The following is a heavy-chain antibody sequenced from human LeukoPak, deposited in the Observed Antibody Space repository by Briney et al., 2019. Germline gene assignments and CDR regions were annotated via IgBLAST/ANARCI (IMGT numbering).Heavy chain of an antibody. D-gene: IGHD2-21*02. Sequence: SETLSLTCTVSGGSISSSSYYWSWIRQPPGKGLEWIGYIYYSGSTNYNPSLKSRVTISVDTSKNQFSLKLTSVTAADTAVYYCARVGHNCGGDCYSPWFDPWGQGTLVTVSS. CDR2: IYYSGST. J-gene: IGHJ5*02. CDR3: ARVGHNCGGDCYSPWFDP. CDR1: GGSISSSSYY. V-gene: IGHV4-61*01.